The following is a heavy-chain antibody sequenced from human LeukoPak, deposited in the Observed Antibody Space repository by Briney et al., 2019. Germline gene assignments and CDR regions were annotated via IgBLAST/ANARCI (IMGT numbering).Heavy chain of an antibody. V-gene: IGHV3-23*01. J-gene: IGHJ4*02. CDR1: GFTFSSYV. D-gene: IGHD1-1*01. CDR3: ARDLGTTLAPSY. CDR2: ICGNGLST. Sequence: PGXXXXLSCAASGFTFSSYVMNWVRQAPGKGLEWVSAGVLEWVSNICGNGLSTYYADSGERRVIISRENCKKTLYLQTNSLRADDTAIYYCARDLGTTLAPSYWGQGTLVTVSS.